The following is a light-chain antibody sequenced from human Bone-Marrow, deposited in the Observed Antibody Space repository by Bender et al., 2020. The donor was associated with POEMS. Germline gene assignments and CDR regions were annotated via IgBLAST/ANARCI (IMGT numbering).Light chain of an antibody. CDR2: DDR. CDR3: QVWHSGSDHVI. Sequence: SSLLTQPPSVAVAPGETARLTCGGDNIGSRSVHWYQQRPGQAPVLVVYDDRLRPSGIPERFSGSNSENTATLTISRVEAGDEADYYCQVWHSGSDHVIFGGGTKLTVL. V-gene: IGLV3-21*02. CDR1: NIGSRS. J-gene: IGLJ2*01.